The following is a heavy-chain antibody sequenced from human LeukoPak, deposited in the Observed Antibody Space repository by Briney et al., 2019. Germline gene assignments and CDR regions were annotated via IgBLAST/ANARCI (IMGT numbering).Heavy chain of an antibody. V-gene: IGHV4-38-2*01. D-gene: IGHD3-3*01. CDR1: GYSLGKNYY. CDR2: IYGRAST. Sequence: SETLSLTCAVSGYSLGKNYYWGWIRQSPGKGLEWIGGIYGRASTSYNPSLMNRVTMSVDTSKNHFSLQLTSVTAADTAVYYCARYDSRGSASTKFDYRGPGIQVTVSS. J-gene: IGHJ4*02. CDR3: ARYDSRGSASTKFDY.